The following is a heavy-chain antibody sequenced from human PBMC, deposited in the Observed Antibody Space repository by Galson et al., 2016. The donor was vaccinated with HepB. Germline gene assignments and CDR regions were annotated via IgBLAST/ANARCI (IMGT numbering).Heavy chain of an antibody. CDR2: TSTYNRNT. D-gene: IGHD6-13*01. J-gene: IGHJ4*02. CDR1: GYTFSSYG. Sequence: SVKVSCKASGYTFSSYGVTWVRQAPGQGLEWVGWTSTYNRNTNYAQKFHGRVTMATDTSTSTVYMDLRGLRSDDTAVYYCARGDHSSSRPFDSWGQGTLVTVSS. CDR3: ARGDHSSSRPFDS. V-gene: IGHV1-18*01.